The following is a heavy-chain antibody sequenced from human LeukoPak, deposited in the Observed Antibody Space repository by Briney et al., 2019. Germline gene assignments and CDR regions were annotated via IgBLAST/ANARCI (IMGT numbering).Heavy chain of an antibody. CDR3: ARDTDYSNYEGYFDY. CDR1: GGSMSSVGHS. V-gene: IGHV3-66*01. J-gene: IGHJ4*02. D-gene: IGHD4-11*01. CDR2: LYSGGAT. Sequence: ETLSLTCTVSGGSMSSVGHSWGWIRQPPGTGLEWVSVLYSGGATYYADSVKGRFTISRDNSKNTLYLQMDSLRAEDTAVYYCARDTDYSNYEGYFDYWGQGTLVTVSS.